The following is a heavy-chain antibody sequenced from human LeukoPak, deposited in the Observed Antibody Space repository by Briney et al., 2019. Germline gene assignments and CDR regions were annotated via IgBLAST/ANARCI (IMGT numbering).Heavy chain of an antibody. Sequence: GGSLRLSCAASGFTFSRHWMSWVRQTPDKGLEWVAHIGPDGNAKYYVDFVKGRFTISRDNAKNSLILQINSLRAEDTAVYYCVTWSGPDSEPLNFWGQGTLVAVSS. D-gene: IGHD3-3*01. V-gene: IGHV3-7*01. CDR1: GFTFSRHW. CDR2: IGPDGNAK. J-gene: IGHJ4*02. CDR3: VTWSGPDSEPLNF.